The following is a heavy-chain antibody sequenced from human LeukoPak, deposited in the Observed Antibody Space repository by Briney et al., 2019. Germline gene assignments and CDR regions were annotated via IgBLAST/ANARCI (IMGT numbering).Heavy chain of an antibody. CDR2: IYYSGST. Sequence: SETLSLTCTVSGGSISSSSYYWGWIRQPPGKGLEWIGSIYYSGSTYYNPSLKSRVTISVDTSKNQFSLKLSSVTAADTAVYYCARRHYYDSSGYHYWGQGTLVTVSP. D-gene: IGHD3-22*01. CDR1: GGSISSSSYY. V-gene: IGHV4-39*01. J-gene: IGHJ4*02. CDR3: ARRHYYDSSGYHY.